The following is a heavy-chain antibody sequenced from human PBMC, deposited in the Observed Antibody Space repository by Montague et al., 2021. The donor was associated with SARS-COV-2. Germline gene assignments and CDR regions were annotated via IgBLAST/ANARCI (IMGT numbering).Heavy chain of an antibody. J-gene: IGHJ6*04. CDR3: AGRPTPSYSSGWYLFYYAMDV. CDR1: GGSINSYY. D-gene: IGHD6-19*01. Sequence: SETLSLTCAVSGGSINSYYWSWIRQPPGKGLEWIGYIYYSGSTIYNPSLKSRVTISIDTSKNQFSLKLNSVTAADTAVYYCAGRPTPSYSSGWYLFYYAMDVWGTGTTATVSP. V-gene: IGHV4-59*01. CDR2: IYYSGST.